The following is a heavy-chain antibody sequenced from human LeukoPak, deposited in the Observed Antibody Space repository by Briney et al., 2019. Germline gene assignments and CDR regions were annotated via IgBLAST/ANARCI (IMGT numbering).Heavy chain of an antibody. CDR1: GFTVSSNY. V-gene: IGHV3-53*01. Sequence: GGSLRLSCAASGFTVSSNYMSWVRQAPGKGLEWVSVIYSGGSTYYADSVKGRFTISRDNSKNTLYLQMNSLRAEDTAVYYCARDKAWNYFDYWGQGTLVTVSS. CDR3: ARDKAWNYFDY. J-gene: IGHJ4*02. CDR2: IYSGGST. D-gene: IGHD3-3*01.